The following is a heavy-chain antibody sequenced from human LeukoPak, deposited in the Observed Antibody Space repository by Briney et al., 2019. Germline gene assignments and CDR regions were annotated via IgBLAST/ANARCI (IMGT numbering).Heavy chain of an antibody. CDR2: ISGSGGST. CDR1: GFTFSSYA. J-gene: IGHJ4*02. CDR3: AKGNYGYIFYFDY. Sequence: PGGSLRLSCAASGFTFSSYAMSWVRQAPGKGLEWVSAISGSGGSTYYADSVKGRFTISRDNSENTLYLQMNSLRAEDTAVYYCAKGNYGYIFYFDYWGQGTLVTVSS. V-gene: IGHV3-23*01. D-gene: IGHD3-16*01.